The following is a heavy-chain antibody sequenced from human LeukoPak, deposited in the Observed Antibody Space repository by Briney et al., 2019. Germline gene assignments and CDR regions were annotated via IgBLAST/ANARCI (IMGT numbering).Heavy chain of an antibody. D-gene: IGHD1-20*01. CDR2: ISVYNDNT. CDR1: GYTFSSYG. Sequence: ASVKVSCKASGYTFSSYGITWVRQAAGQGLEWMGWISVYNDNTNYAQKFQDRVTMTTEISTSTAYMELRCLRSDDTAVYYCARCVDNWNDVDYFDYWGQGTLVTVSS. CDR3: ARCVDNWNDVDYFDY. V-gene: IGHV1-18*01. J-gene: IGHJ4*02.